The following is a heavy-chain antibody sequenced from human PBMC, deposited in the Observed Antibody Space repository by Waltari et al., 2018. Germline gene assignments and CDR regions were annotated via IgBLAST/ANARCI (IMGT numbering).Heavy chain of an antibody. J-gene: IGHJ4*02. CDR2: LSPSGGRA. Sequence: QVQLVQSGAEVKKPGASVKISCKASGYMFNNYYIHWVRQAPGQGLEWVGILSPSGGRANYEQRFQGRVTMARDTSTSTVYMELSSLRSDDTAVYYCARDTVAAGPEFDFWGQGTLVTVSP. V-gene: IGHV1-46*02. D-gene: IGHD6-6*01. CDR1: GYMFNNYY. CDR3: ARDTVAAGPEFDF.